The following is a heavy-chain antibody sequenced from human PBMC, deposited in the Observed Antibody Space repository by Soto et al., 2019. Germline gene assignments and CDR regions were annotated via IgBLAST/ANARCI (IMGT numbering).Heavy chain of an antibody. Sequence: SETLSLTCAVYGGSFSGYYWSWIRQPPGKGLEWIGEINHSGSTNYNPSLKSRVTISVDTSKNQFSLKLSSVTAADTAVYYCARADCTNGVCYTLPYYFDYWGQGTLVTVSS. CDR3: ARADCTNGVCYTLPYYFDY. V-gene: IGHV4-34*01. J-gene: IGHJ4*02. CDR2: INHSGST. CDR1: GGSFSGYY. D-gene: IGHD2-8*01.